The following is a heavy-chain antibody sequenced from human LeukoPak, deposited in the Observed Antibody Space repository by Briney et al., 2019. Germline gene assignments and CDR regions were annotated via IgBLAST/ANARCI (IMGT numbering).Heavy chain of an antibody. J-gene: IGHJ4*02. V-gene: IGHV1-8*01. D-gene: IGHD2-2*03. CDR2: MNPNSGNT. CDR3: ATGYCSSTNCCIDY. Sequence: VASVTVSCKASGYTFTSYDINWVRQATGQGLEWMGWMNPNSGNTGYAQKFQGRVTMTRNTSTSTAYMELRSLRSDDTAVYYCATGYCSSTNCCIDYWGQGTLVSVSS. CDR1: GYTFTSYD.